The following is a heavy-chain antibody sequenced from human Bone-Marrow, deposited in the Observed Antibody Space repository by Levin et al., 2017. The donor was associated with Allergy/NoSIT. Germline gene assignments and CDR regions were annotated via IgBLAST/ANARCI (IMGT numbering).Heavy chain of an antibody. J-gene: IGHJ4*02. CDR3: ASSSDLESTFDY. CDR2: ITPIFGTA. V-gene: IGHV1-69*13. Sequence: RASVKVSCKTSGGTFSTHVISWVRQAPGQGLEWMGGITPIFGTANYAQKFQGRVTITADESASTVYMELSSLRSGDTAVYYCASSSDLESTFDYWGQGTLVTVSS. D-gene: IGHD3-3*01. CDR1: GGTFSTHV.